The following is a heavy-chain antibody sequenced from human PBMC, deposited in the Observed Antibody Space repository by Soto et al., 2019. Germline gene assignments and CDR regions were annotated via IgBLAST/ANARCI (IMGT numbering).Heavy chain of an antibody. J-gene: IGHJ4*02. V-gene: IGHV1-69*06. Sequence: QVHLVQSGAEVKSPGSAVKVSCQVSGAGDTFSNYGLNWVRQAPGQGLEWMGGTIPAFGTANYAEKFQGRVTITAATSTTTAYMELSSLRSDDTAVYYCWRHDKTALPPLDSWGQGTLVSVSS. CDR3: WRHDKTALPPLDS. CDR2: TIPAFGTA. CDR1: GAGDTFSNYG. D-gene: IGHD1-1*01.